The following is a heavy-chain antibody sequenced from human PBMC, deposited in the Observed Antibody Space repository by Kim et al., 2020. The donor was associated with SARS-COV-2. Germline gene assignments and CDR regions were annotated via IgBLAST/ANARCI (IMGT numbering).Heavy chain of an antibody. V-gene: IGHV3-23*03. J-gene: IGHJ3*02. CDR3: GKDHGRDAFDI. CDR2: T. Sequence: TFYLDAVQGRFTISRENSKNTLYLQMNSLRAEDTAVYCCGKDHGRDAFDIWGQGTMVAVSS. D-gene: IGHD1-26*01.